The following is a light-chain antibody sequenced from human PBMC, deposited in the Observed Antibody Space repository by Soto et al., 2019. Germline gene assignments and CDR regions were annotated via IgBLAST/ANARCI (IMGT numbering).Light chain of an antibody. Sequence: QSALTQPASVSGSPGQSITITCTGTRSDIGAYNFVSWYQQHPGEVPKLMLYDVSIRPSGVSNRFSCSKSGNTASLTISGLQAEDEADYYCTSWTTSTTMIFGGGTKLTVL. J-gene: IGLJ2*01. CDR1: RSDIGAYNF. CDR3: TSWTTSTTMI. V-gene: IGLV2-14*03. CDR2: DVS.